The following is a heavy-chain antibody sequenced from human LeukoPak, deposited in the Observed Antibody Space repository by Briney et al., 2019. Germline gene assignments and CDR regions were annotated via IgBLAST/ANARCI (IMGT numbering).Heavy chain of an antibody. CDR1: GGSFSGYY. J-gene: IGHJ4*02. CDR3: ARGQDYDILTGYHLDY. Sequence: SETLSLTCAVYGGSFSGYYWSWIRQPPGKGLEWIVEINHSGSTNYNPSLKSRATISVDTSKNQFSLKLSSVTAADTAVYYCARGQDYDILTGYHLDYWGQGTLVTVSS. D-gene: IGHD3-9*01. V-gene: IGHV4-34*01. CDR2: INHSGST.